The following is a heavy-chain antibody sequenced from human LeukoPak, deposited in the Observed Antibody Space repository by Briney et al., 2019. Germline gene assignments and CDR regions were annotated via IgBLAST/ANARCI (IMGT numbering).Heavy chain of an antibody. J-gene: IGHJ6*02. D-gene: IGHD3-3*01. Sequence: GRSQRLSCAASGFTFSSHMMHWVRQAPAKGLEWVAVISYDGRKKYYGDSVKGRFTISRDNSKNTLYLQMNSLRPEDTAVFYCARVVSRLEGLGSNIAWPYYYYEVDVWGQGTTVTVSS. CDR1: GFTFSSHM. CDR3: ARVVSRLEGLGSNIAWPYYYYEVDV. V-gene: IGHV3-30*03. CDR2: ISYDGRKK.